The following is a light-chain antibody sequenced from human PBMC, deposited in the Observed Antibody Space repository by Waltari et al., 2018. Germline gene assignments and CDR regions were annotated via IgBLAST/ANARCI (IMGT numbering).Light chain of an antibody. V-gene: IGKV1-39*01. CDR2: AAS. CDR3: QQTYSVPWT. CDR1: QNIARY. J-gene: IGKJ1*01. Sequence: DIHLTQSPSALSASVGDRITLTCRASQNIARYFNWYQKKVGKAPKLLIYAASTLQSGVPSRFSASGSGTDSTLTVGSVQPEDFATYYCQQTYSVPWTFGQGTRVEV.